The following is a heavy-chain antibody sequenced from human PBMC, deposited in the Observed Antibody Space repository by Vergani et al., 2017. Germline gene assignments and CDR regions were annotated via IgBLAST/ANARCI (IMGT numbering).Heavy chain of an antibody. CDR2: IHYSENT. Sequence: QAQLQESGPGLVKSSETLSLTCSVSFDSIRNLYCNWIRQPPGKGLEWIGSIHYSENTNYNPSLKTRVTISVDTSKNQFSLTLTSVTAADTAVYYCASDTHSGQRADRWVQGILVTVTS. CDR1: FDSIRNLY. J-gene: IGHJ5*02. V-gene: IGHV4-59*11. D-gene: IGHD6-19*01. CDR3: ASDTHSGQRADR.